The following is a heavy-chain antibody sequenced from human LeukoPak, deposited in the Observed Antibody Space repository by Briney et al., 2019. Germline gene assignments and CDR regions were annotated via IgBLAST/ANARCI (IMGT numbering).Heavy chain of an antibody. CDR1: GFTFSSYA. CDR2: ISYDGSNK. Sequence: PGRSLRLSCAASGFTFSSYAMHWVRQAPGEGLEWVAVISYDGSNKYYADSVKGRFTISRDNSKNTLYLQMNSLRAEDTAVYYCASGTAVVVAATPSPDYWGQGTLVTVSS. D-gene: IGHD2-15*01. J-gene: IGHJ4*02. V-gene: IGHV3-30*04. CDR3: ASGTAVVVAATPSPDY.